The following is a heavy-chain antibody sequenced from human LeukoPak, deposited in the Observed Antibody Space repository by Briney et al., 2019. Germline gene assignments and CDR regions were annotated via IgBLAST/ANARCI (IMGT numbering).Heavy chain of an antibody. Sequence: PSETLSLTCTVSGGSISSYYWSWIRQPAGKGLEWIGRIYTSGSTNYNPSFKSRVTMSVDTSKNQFSLKLSSVTAADTAVYYCASGIYDFWSGHDAFDIWGQGTMVTVSS. V-gene: IGHV4-4*07. D-gene: IGHD3-3*01. CDR2: IYTSGST. CDR1: GGSISSYY. J-gene: IGHJ3*02. CDR3: ASGIYDFWSGHDAFDI.